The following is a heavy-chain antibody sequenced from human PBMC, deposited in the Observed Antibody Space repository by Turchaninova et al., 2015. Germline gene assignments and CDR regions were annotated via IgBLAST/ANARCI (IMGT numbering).Heavy chain of an antibody. D-gene: IGHD1-26*01. CDR3: ARDRTMGAPHFDY. CDR1: GYTFTSYG. J-gene: IGHJ4*01. Sequence: QVQLVQSGVEVKKPGASVKVSCKASGYTFTSYGISWMRQAPGQGLEWVGWINCNTGGTNDAQDFQDRVTMTTDTSTGTAYMGLRGLRSDDTAVYYCARDRTMGAPHFDYWGQGTLVTVSS. V-gene: IGHV1-18*04. CDR2: INCNTGGT.